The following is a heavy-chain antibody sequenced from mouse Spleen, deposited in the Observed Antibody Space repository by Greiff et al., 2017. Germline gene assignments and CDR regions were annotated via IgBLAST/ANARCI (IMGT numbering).Heavy chain of an antibody. J-gene: IGHJ1*01. V-gene: IGHV5-6*02. CDR2: ISSGGSYT. Sequence: DVKLVESGGDLVKPGGSLKLSCAASGFTFSSYGMSWVRQTPDKRLEWVATISSGGSYTYYPDSVKGRFTISRDNAKNTLYLQMSSLKSEDTAMYYCARHLLPWYFDVWGAGTTVTVSS. D-gene: IGHD1-1*01. CDR3: ARHLLPWYFDV. CDR1: GFTFSSYG.